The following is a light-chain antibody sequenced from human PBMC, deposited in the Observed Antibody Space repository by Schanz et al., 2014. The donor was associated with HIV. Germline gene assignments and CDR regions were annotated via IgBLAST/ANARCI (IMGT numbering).Light chain of an antibody. J-gene: IGKJ4*01. CDR3: QQYYNTPLT. CDR1: QKILYSSNDKNY. V-gene: IGKV4-1*01. Sequence: DIVMTQSPDSLAVSLGERATIPCKSSQKILYSSNDKNYLAWYQQKPGQPPRLLIYWASTRESGVPDRFSGSGSGTDFTLTISSLQAEDVAVYYCQQYYNTPLTFGGGTKVEIK. CDR2: WAS.